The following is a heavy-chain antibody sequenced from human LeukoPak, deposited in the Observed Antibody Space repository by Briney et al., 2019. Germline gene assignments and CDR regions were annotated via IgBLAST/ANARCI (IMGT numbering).Heavy chain of an antibody. V-gene: IGHV1-18*01. Sequence: ASVKVSCKASGYTFTSYGISWVRQAPGQGLEWMGWISAYNGNTNYAQKLQGRVTMTTDTSTGTAYMELRSLRSDDSAVYYCARAPLYYYDSSAILGAFDIWGQGTMVTVSS. CDR3: ARAPLYYYDSSAILGAFDI. J-gene: IGHJ3*02. D-gene: IGHD3-22*01. CDR1: GYTFTSYG. CDR2: ISAYNGNT.